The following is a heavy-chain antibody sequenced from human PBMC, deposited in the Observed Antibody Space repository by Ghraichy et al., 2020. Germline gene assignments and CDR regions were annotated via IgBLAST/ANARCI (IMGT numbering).Heavy chain of an antibody. CDR1: GFTFNKYW. J-gene: IGHJ4*02. D-gene: IGHD2-15*01. CDR2: IRQDEGEE. V-gene: IGHV3-7*03. Sequence: LSLTCSASGFTFNKYWMSWVRQAPGKGLEWVANIRQDEGEEYYVDSVLGRFTISRDNAKNSLYLQMNSLRAEDTAVYYCARVFGSGGNPNYFDLWGQGTLVTVSS. CDR3: ARVFGSGGNPNYFDL.